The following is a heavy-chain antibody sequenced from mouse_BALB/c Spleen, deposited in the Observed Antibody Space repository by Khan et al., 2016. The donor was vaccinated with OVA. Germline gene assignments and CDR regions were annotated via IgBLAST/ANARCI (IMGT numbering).Heavy chain of an antibody. CDR1: GYSFTGYK. CDR2: IDPSYGGT. D-gene: IGHD1-1*01. CDR3: ARNYCGSTSFVY. Sequence: VQLQQSGPELEKPGASVTISCKAAGYSFTGYKMNWVKQSNGKSLEWIGNIDPSYGGTSYNEKFKGKATLTVDKSSSTVYMQRKSLTSEDAAVYYCARNYCGSTSFVYWGQGTLVTVSA. J-gene: IGHJ3*01. V-gene: IGHV1-39*01.